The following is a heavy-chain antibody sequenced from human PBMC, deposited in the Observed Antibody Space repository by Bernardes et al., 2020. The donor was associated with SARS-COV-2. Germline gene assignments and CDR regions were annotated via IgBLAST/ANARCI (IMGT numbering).Heavy chain of an antibody. D-gene: IGHD1-26*01. V-gene: IGHV3-23*01. J-gene: IGHJ4*02. CDR1: GFTFSNYA. Sequence: SLRLSCAASGFTFSNYAMTWVRQAPGKGLEWVSTISGSGGSTWYADSVKGRFTISSDNSKNTLYLQMNSLRADDTALYYCARDWYSGYLDSWGRGTLVSVSS. CDR3: ARDWYSGYLDS. CDR2: ISGSGGST.